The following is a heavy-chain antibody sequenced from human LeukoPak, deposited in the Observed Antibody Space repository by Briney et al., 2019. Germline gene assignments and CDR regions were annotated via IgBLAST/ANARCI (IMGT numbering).Heavy chain of an antibody. CDR2: INPNSGGT. V-gene: IGHV1-2*04. D-gene: IGHD6-13*01. CDR1: GYTFTGYY. J-gene: IGHJ4*02. CDR3: ARDDSIAAAGSGFDY. Sequence: ASVKVSCKASGYTFTGYYMHWVRQAPGQGLEWMGWINPNSGGTNYAQKFQGWVTMTRDTSISTAYMELSRLRSDDTAVYYCARDDSIAAAGSGFDYWGQGTLVTVSS.